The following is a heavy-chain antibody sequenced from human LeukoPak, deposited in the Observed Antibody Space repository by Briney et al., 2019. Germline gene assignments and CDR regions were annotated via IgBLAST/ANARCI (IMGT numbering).Heavy chain of an antibody. J-gene: IGHJ3*02. Sequence: SETLSLTCTVSGDSISSADYYWSWIRQPPGTGLEWIGYIYYSGSTYYNPSLKSRLTTSVDTSKNQFSLKLRSVTAADTAVYYCARQKLLHAFDIWGQGTMVTVSS. V-gene: IGHV4-30-4*01. CDR2: IYYSGST. CDR1: GDSISSADYY. D-gene: IGHD6-6*01. CDR3: ARQKLLHAFDI.